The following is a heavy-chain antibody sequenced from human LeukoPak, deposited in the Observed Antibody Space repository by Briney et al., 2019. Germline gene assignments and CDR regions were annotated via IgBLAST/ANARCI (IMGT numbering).Heavy chain of an antibody. V-gene: IGHV4-59*11. J-gene: IGHJ6*03. CDR2: IYYSGST. CDR1: GGSISSHY. CDR3: ARVPAAQIYYMDV. Sequence: PSETLSLTCTVSGGSISSHYWSWIRQPPGKGLEWIGYIYYSGSTNYNPSLKSRVTISVDTSKNQFSLKLSSVTAADTAVYYCARVPAAQIYYMDVWGKGTTVTVSS. D-gene: IGHD2-2*01.